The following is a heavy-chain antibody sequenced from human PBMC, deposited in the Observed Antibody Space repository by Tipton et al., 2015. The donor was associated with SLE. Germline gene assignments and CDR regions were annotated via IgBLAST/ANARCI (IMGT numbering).Heavy chain of an antibody. J-gene: IGHJ3*02. CDR3: ARGPGLGIVVVPAARGAFDI. V-gene: IGHV4-34*01. D-gene: IGHD2-2*03. CDR2: INHSGST. Sequence: LRLSCAVYGGSFSGYYWSWIRQPPGKGLEWIGEINHSGSTNYNPSLKSRVTISVDTSKNQFSLKLSSVTAADTAVYYCARGPGLGIVVVPAARGAFDIWGQGTMVTVSS. CDR1: GGSFSGYY.